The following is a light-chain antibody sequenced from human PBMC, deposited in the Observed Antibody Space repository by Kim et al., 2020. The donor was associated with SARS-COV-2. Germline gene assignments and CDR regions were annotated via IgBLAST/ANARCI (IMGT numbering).Light chain of an antibody. J-gene: IGLJ3*02. V-gene: IGLV1-51*01. CDR1: SSNVGKNY. CDR3: GTWDTSLSVWV. Sequence: QSVLTQPPSGSAAPGQKVAISCSGSSSNVGKNYVSWDQHLPGTAPKLLIYDNNERPSGIPDRFSGSKSGTSATLGITGPQTGDEAEYYCGTWDTSLSVWVFGGGTKLTVL. CDR2: DNN.